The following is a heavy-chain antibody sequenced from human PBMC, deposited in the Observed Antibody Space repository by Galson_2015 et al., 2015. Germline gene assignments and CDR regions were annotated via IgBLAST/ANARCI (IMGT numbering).Heavy chain of an antibody. D-gene: IGHD5-24*01. Sequence: SLRLSCAASGFTFSSYAMHWVRQAPGKGLESVSAISSNGGSTYYADSVKGRFTISRDNSKNTLYLQMSSLRAEDTGVYYCVKGWRCLQPDRYWGQGTLVTVSS. J-gene: IGHJ4*02. V-gene: IGHV3-64D*06. CDR3: VKGWRCLQPDRY. CDR2: ISSNGGST. CDR1: GFTFSSYA.